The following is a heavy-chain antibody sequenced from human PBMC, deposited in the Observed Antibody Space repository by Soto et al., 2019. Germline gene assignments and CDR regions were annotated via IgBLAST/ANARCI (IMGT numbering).Heavy chain of an antibody. V-gene: IGHV4-59*08. D-gene: IGHD1-26*01. Sequence: QVQLQESGPGLVKPSETLSLTCTVSGGSISSYYWSWIRQSPGKGLEWIGYVSYSGSTKYNPSLSCRVTISVAVSHNLFALELFSVTAADPAVYYCARLTQSVSGSCTGHVDYWGQGTLVTVSS. J-gene: IGHJ4*02. CDR1: GGSISSYY. CDR2: VSYSGST. CDR3: ARLTQSVSGSCTGHVDY.